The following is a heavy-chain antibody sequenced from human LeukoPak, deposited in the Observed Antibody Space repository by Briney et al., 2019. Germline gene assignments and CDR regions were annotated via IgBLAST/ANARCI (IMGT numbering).Heavy chain of an antibody. CDR1: GFTFSSYG. CDR3: AKDIGNDFWSGNNASDI. Sequence: GGSLRLSCAASGFTFSSYGMHWVRQAPGKGLEWVAFIRYDGSNKYYADSVKGRFTISRDNSKNTLYLQMNSLRAEDMALYYCAKDIGNDFWSGNNASDIWGQGTMVTVSS. CDR2: IRYDGSNK. J-gene: IGHJ3*02. V-gene: IGHV3-30*02. D-gene: IGHD3-3*01.